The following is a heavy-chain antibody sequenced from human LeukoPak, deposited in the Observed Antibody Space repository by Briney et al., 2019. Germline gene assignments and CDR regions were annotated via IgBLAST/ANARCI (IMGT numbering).Heavy chain of an antibody. CDR3: ASVPRLQQPPYSYYMDV. CDR1: GGSISSGSYY. Sequence: SQTLSLTCTVSGGSISSGSYYWSWIRQPAWKGLEWIGLIYTSGSTNYNPSLKSRVTMSVDTSKNQFSLKLSSVTAADTAVYYCASVPRLQQPPYSYYMDVWGKGTTVTVSS. CDR2: IYTSGST. V-gene: IGHV4-61*02. J-gene: IGHJ6*03. D-gene: IGHD4-11*01.